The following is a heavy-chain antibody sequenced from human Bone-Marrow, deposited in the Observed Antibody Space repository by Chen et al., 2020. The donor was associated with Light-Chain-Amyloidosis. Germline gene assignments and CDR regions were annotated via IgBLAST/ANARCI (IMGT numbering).Heavy chain of an antibody. D-gene: IGHD2-8*01. CDR2: VHTSGSS. CDR1: GGFINNYY. Sequence: QVQLQESGPGLVKPSETLSLTCTVSGGFINNYYWSWIRQPAGKGLQLIGRVHTSGSSNHNPSLRSRVTMSVDTSKKNFFLNLTSVTAADTAVYYCARGSVVYGFDYWGQGILVTVSS. J-gene: IGHJ4*02. CDR3: ARGSVVYGFDY. V-gene: IGHV4-4*07.